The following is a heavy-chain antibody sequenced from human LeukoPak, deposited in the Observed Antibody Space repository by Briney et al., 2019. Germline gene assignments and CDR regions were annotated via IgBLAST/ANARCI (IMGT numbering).Heavy chain of an antibody. CDR1: GYSFTSYW. CDR2: IYPGDSDT. D-gene: IGHD3-10*01. J-gene: IGHJ3*02. CDR3: ARLEKGLWFGELLGAFDI. Sequence: GESLKISCKGSGYSFTSYWIGWVRQVPGKGLEWMGIIYPGDSDTRYSPSFQGQVTISADKSISTAYLQWSSLKASDTAMYYCARLEKGLWFGELLGAFDIWGQGTMVTVSS. V-gene: IGHV5-51*01.